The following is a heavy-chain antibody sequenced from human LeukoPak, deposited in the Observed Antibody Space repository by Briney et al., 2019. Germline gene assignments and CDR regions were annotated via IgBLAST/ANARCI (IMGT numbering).Heavy chain of an antibody. CDR3: VKDDPTAYFDY. CDR1: GFTFSTYA. V-gene: IGHV3-23*01. Sequence: GGSLRLSCAASGFTFSTYAMNWVRQAPGKGLEWVSVISGSGGSTYDADSVKGRFTISRDNSKNTLYLQMNSLRAEDTAVYYCVKDDPTAYFDYWGQGTLVTVSS. J-gene: IGHJ4*02. D-gene: IGHD4-17*01. CDR2: ISGSGGST.